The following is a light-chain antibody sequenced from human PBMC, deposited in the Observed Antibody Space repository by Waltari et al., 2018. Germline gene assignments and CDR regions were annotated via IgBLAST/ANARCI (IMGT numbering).Light chain of an antibody. V-gene: IGLV3-9*01. CDR2: RDG. Sequence: SYELTQPLSVSVALGQTARITCGGNNIGSKTVHWYQQKPGQAPVVVIYRDGNRPYGIPERFSGSKSGNTATLTISRAQVGDEADYYCQVWYTNTGVFGGGTKLTVL. CDR1: NIGSKT. J-gene: IGLJ3*02. CDR3: QVWYTNTGV.